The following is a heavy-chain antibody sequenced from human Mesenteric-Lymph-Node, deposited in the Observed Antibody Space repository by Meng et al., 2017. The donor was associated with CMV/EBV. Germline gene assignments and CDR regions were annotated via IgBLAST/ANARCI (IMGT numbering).Heavy chain of an antibody. D-gene: IGHD3-10*01. Sequence: QLQLQESGPGLGKPSEPLSLPCTFFGGSISSSSYYWGWIRQPPGKGLEWIGSIYYSGSTYYNPSLKSRVTISVDTSKNQFSLKLSSVTAADTAVYYCARPHYYGSGSSPWFDPWGQGTLVTVSS. CDR3: ARPHYYGSGSSPWFDP. CDR2: IYYSGST. CDR1: GGSISSSSYY. V-gene: IGHV4-39*01. J-gene: IGHJ5*02.